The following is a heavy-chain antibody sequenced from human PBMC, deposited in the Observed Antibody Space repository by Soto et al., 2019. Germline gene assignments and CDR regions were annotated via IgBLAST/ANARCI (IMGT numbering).Heavy chain of an antibody. CDR3: ARDDEYSSSWGYYFDY. Sequence: SETLSLTCTVSGGSISSYYWSWIRQPPGKGLEWIGYIYYSGSTNYNPSLKSRVTISVDTSKNQFSLKLSSVTAADTAVYYCARDDEYSSSWGYYFDYWGQGTLVTVSS. V-gene: IGHV4-59*01. J-gene: IGHJ4*02. CDR2: IYYSGST. D-gene: IGHD6-6*01. CDR1: GGSISSYY.